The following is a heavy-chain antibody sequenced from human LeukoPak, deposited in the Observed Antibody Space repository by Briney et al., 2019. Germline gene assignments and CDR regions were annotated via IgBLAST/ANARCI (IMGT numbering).Heavy chain of an antibody. CDR1: GFTFSSYG. J-gene: IGHJ4*02. V-gene: IGHV3-30*18. CDR3: TKGSHSTGNYFDY. CDR2: ISYDGSNK. D-gene: IGHD1-14*01. Sequence: GGSLRLSCAASGFTFSSYGMHWVRQAPGKGLEWVAVISYDGSNKYYADSVKGRFTISRDNSKNTLYLQMNSLRAEDTAVYYCTKGSHSTGNYFDYWGQGTLVTVSS.